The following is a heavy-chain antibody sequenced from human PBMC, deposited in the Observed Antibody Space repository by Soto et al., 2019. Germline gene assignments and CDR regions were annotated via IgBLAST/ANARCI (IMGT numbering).Heavy chain of an antibody. CDR3: VRHSGKIEPSVGPRSFDY. Sequence: GESLKISCEASGYTFTNYWIGWVRQMPGTGLEWMGIIYPRDSDTRYSPSFQDQVTMSVDKSIGIAYLQWSSLKASDTAMYYCVRHSGKIEPSVGPRSFDYWGQGTLVTVSS. J-gene: IGHJ4*02. CDR2: IYPRDSDT. CDR1: GYTFTNYW. V-gene: IGHV5-51*01. D-gene: IGHD6-13*01.